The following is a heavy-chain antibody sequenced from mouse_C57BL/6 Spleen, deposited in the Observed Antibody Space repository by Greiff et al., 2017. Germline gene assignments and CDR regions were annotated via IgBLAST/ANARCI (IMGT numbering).Heavy chain of an antibody. Sequence: VQLQQSGPELVKPGASVKISCKASGYTFTDYYMNWVKQSHGKSLEWIGDINPNNGGTSYNQKFKGKATLTVDKSSSTAYMELRSLTSEDSAVYYCARPLYYGNPTSWFAYWGQGTLVTVSA. CDR2: INPNNGGT. D-gene: IGHD2-1*01. CDR1: GYTFTDYY. CDR3: ARPLYYGNPTSWFAY. V-gene: IGHV1-26*01. J-gene: IGHJ3*01.